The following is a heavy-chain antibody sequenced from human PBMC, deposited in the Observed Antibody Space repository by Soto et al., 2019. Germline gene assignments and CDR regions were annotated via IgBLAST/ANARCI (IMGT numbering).Heavy chain of an antibody. CDR2: IWYDGSNK. CDR3: ARDRSSGWENYFDY. Sequence: QVQLVESGGGVVQPGRSLRLSCAASGFTFSSYGMHWVRQAPGKGLEWVAVIWYDGSNKYYADSVKGRFTISRDDSKNTLYLQMSSLRAEDTAVYYCARDRSSGWENYFDYWGQGTLVTVSS. J-gene: IGHJ4*02. V-gene: IGHV3-33*01. CDR1: GFTFSSYG. D-gene: IGHD6-19*01.